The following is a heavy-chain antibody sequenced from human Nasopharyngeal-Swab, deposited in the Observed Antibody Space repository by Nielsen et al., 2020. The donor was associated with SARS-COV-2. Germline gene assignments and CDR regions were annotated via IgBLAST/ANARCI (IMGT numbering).Heavy chain of an antibody. CDR3: AKGGWELLNWCDP. CDR2: ITGDGIIT. J-gene: IGHJ5*02. CDR1: GFTFDDYA. D-gene: IGHD1-26*01. V-gene: IGHV3-43*02. Sequence: GESLKLSCAASGFTFDDYAMHWVRQAPGKGLEWVSLITGDGIITYYADSVKGRFTLSRDNSKNSLYLQMNSLTTEDAAVYYCAKGGWELLNWCDPWGQGTLVTVSS.